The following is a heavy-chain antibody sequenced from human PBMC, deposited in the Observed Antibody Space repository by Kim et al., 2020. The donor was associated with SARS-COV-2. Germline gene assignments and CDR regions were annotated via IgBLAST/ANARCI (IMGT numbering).Heavy chain of an antibody. J-gene: IGHJ4*02. Sequence: SVKVSCKASGGTFSSYAISWVRQAPGQGLEWMGGIIPIFGTANYAQKFQGRVTITADESTSTAYMELSSLRSEDTAVYYCARVSKGDLFVSGWGVIFDYWGQGTLVTVSS. CDR3: ARVSKGDLFVSGWGVIFDY. V-gene: IGHV1-69*13. CDR2: IIPIFGTA. CDR1: GGTFSSYA. D-gene: IGHD6-19*01.